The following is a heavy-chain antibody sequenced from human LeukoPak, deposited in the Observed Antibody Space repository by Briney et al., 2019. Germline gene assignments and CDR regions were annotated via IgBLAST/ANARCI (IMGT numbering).Heavy chain of an antibody. Sequence: SQTLSLTCTVSGGSISSGSYYWSWIRQPAGKGLEWIGRIYTSGSTNYNPSLKSRVTMSVDTSKNQFSLKLSSVTAADTAVYYCAREHGYNSSPPFDYWGQGTLITVSS. CDR2: IYTSGST. J-gene: IGHJ4*02. CDR1: GGSISSGSYY. V-gene: IGHV4-61*02. CDR3: AREHGYNSSPPFDY. D-gene: IGHD5-24*01.